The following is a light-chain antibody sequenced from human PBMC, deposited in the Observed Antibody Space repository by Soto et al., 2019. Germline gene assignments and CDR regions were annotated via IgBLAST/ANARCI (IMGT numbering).Light chain of an antibody. CDR2: GAS. CDR3: QQYSSSPTYT. J-gene: IGKJ2*01. V-gene: IGKV3-20*01. CDR1: QSVSSSY. Sequence: EIVLTQSPGTLSLSPGGRATLSCRASQSVSSSYLAWYQQKPGQAPRLLIYGASSRATGIPDRFTGSGSGTDVTLTISRLEPEDFAVYYCQQYSSSPTYTFGQGTKLEIK.